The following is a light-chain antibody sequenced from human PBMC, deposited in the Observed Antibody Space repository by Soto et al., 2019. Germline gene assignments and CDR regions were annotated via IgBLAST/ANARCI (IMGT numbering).Light chain of an antibody. V-gene: IGKV3-15*01. J-gene: IGKJ1*01. CDR3: QQYNDWPLM. CDR2: AAS. CDR1: QTIYSN. Sequence: IVMTQSPATLSVSPGDTASLSCRAGQTIYSNVAWYQQRPGQAPRLLIYAASTRATGIPARFRGSGSGTEFTLTIHSLQSEDFAVYYCQQYNDWPLMFGQGTKVDIK.